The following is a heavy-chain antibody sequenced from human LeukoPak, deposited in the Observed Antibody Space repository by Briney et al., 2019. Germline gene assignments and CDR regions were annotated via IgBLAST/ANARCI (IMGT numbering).Heavy chain of an antibody. CDR3: ARVGGAYGTMPYYFDY. Sequence: SVKVSCKASGGTFSSYAISWVRQAPGQGLEWMGGIIPIFGTANYAQKFQGRVTITTDESTSTAYMELSSLRSEDTAVYYCARVGGAYGTMPYYFDYWGQGTLVTVSS. D-gene: IGHD4-17*01. V-gene: IGHV1-69*05. J-gene: IGHJ4*02. CDR2: IIPIFGTA. CDR1: GGTFSSYA.